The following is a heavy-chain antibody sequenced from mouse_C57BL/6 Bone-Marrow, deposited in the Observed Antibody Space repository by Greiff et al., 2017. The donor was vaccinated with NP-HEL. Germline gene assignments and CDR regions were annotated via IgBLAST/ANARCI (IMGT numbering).Heavy chain of an antibody. CDR3: AINLLYYGSSSLYYFDY. CDR2: IYPRSGNT. Sequence: VQLQQSGAELARPGASVKLSCKASGYTFTSYGISWAKQRTGQGLEWIGEIYPRSGNTYYNEKFKGKATLTADKSSSTAYMELRSLTSEDSAVYFCAINLLYYGSSSLYYFDYWGQGTTLTVSS. D-gene: IGHD1-1*01. J-gene: IGHJ2*01. CDR1: GYTFTSYG. V-gene: IGHV1-81*01.